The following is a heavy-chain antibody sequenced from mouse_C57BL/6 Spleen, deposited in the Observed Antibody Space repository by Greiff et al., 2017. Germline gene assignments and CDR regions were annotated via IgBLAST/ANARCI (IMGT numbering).Heavy chain of an antibody. D-gene: IGHD1-1*01. J-gene: IGHJ2*01. CDR3: SRIRYLGLLRSYFDY. V-gene: IGHV1-9*01. CDR2: ILPGSGST. Sequence: VQLQQSGAELMKPGASVKLSCKATGYTFTGYWIEWVKQRPGHGLEWIGEILPGSGSTNYNEKFKGKATFTADTSSNPAYMQLSSLTTEDSAIYYCSRIRYLGLLRSYFDYWGQGTTLTVSS. CDR1: GYTFTGYW.